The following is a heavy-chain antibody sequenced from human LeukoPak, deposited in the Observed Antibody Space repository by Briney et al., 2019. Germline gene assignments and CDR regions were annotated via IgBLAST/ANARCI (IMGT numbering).Heavy chain of an antibody. Sequence: ASVKVSCKASGSTFSSYAISWVRQAPGQGLEWMGRIIPIFGTANYAQKFQGRVTITTDESTSTAYMELSSLRSEDTAVYYCARGPVAAAGTRFADYWGQGTLVTVSS. D-gene: IGHD6-13*01. CDR3: ARGPVAAAGTRFADY. CDR1: GSTFSSYA. V-gene: IGHV1-69*05. CDR2: IIPIFGTA. J-gene: IGHJ4*02.